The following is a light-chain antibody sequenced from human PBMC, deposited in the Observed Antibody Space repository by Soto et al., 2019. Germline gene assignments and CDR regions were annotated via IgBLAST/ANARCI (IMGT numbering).Light chain of an antibody. CDR2: GAS. J-gene: IGKJ1*01. V-gene: IGKV3-20*01. CDR3: QQYGSSPET. CDR1: QSVSSSY. Sequence: ENVLKQSPGTLSLSPGERAALSCRASQSVSSSYLAWYQQKPGQAPRLLIYGASSRATGIPDRFSGSGSGTDFTLTISRLEPEDFAVYYCQQYGSSPETFGQGTKVEIK.